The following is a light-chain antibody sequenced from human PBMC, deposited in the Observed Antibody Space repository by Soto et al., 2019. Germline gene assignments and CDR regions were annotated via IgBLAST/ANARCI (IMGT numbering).Light chain of an antibody. CDR2: AAT. J-gene: IGKJ1*01. V-gene: IGKV1-9*01. Sequence: IHLTQSPSFLSASVVDSFTINIRASQGNSSYVAWYQQKPEKAPKLVNYAATTVPYAVHSMFSSSGSGTEFTLTISSLHPDYVAIYYCQQYNVYWTFGQGTKVDIK. CDR1: QGNSSY. CDR3: QQYNVYWT.